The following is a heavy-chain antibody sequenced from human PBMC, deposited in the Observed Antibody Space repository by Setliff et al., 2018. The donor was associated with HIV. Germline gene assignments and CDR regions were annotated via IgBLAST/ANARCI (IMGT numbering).Heavy chain of an antibody. CDR3: ARIVRPSYYYYYYMDV. V-gene: IGHV1-69*13. CDR2: IIPIFNTA. J-gene: IGHJ6*03. CDR1: GGTFSAYA. Sequence: SVNVSCKAFGGTFSAYAVSWVRQAPGQGLEWMGGIIPIFNTANYAQKFQGRVTITADESTSTAYMELSSLRSEDTAVYYCARIVRPSYYYYYYMDVWGKGTTVTVSS. D-gene: IGHD3-10*02.